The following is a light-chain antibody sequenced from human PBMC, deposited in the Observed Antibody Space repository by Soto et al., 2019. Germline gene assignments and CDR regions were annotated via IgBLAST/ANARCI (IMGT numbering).Light chain of an antibody. J-gene: IGKJ5*01. CDR1: QSVSSN. V-gene: IGKV3-15*01. CDR2: GAS. CDR3: QQYNNWPHT. Sequence: EIVMTQSPVTLSVSPGERATLSCRASQSVSSNLAWYQQKPGQASRLLFYGASTRATGIPARFSGGGSGTEFTLTVSSLQSEDFALYYCQQYNNWPHTFGQGTRLEIK.